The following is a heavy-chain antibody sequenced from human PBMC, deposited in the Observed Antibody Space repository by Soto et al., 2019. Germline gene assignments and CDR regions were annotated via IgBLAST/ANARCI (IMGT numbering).Heavy chain of an antibody. Sequence: PSETLSLTCTVSGGSISNYYWTWIRQPAGKGLEWIGRISSSGTNNYNPSLKSRVTMSVDTSKNQFSLKLSSVTAADTALYYCARQTTYSSSWYDYRGHGTLVTVS. J-gene: IGHJ5*01. CDR2: ISSSGTN. CDR1: GGSISNYY. V-gene: IGHV4-4*07. CDR3: ARQTTYSSSWYDY. D-gene: IGHD6-13*01.